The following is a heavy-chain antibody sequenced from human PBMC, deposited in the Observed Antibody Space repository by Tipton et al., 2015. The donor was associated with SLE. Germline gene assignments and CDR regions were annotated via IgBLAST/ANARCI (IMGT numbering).Heavy chain of an antibody. V-gene: IGHV4-39*07. Sequence: TLSLTCTVSGGSISSSYYYWGWIRQPPGKGLEWIGSIYITGNTHYTPSLQSRVTISVDTSKNQVSLKLRSVTAADTALYYCVRDGAGDLGAFDIWGPGTLVTVSS. D-gene: IGHD2-21*02. CDR1: GGSISSSYYY. CDR3: VRDGAGDLGAFDI. CDR2: IYITGNT. J-gene: IGHJ3*02.